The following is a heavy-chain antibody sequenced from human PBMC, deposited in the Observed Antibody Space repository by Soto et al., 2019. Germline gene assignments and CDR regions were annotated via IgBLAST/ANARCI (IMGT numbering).Heavy chain of an antibody. CDR2: IYHSGST. CDR1: DGSISSGGYS. J-gene: IGHJ4*02. D-gene: IGHD2-15*01. Sequence: QLQLQESGSGLVKPSQTLSLTCAVSDGSISSGGYSWSWIRQPPGKGLEWIGYIYHSGSTYYNPSLKSRVTISVDRSKNQFSLKLSSVTAADTAVYYCASVGVVAATGIDYWGQGTLVTVSS. CDR3: ASVGVVAATGIDY. V-gene: IGHV4-30-2*01.